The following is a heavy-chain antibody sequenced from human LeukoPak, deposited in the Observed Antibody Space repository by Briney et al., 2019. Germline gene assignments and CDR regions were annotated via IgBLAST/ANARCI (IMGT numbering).Heavy chain of an antibody. Sequence: GGSLRLSCAASGFTFSSYAMSWVRQAPGKGLEWVSAISGSGGSTYYADSVKGRSTISRDNSKNTLYLQMNSLRAEDTAVYYCAKDLEVTYGGSYFYWGQGTLVTVSS. D-gene: IGHD1-26*01. CDR1: GFTFSSYA. J-gene: IGHJ4*02. V-gene: IGHV3-23*01. CDR2: ISGSGGST. CDR3: AKDLEVTYGGSYFY.